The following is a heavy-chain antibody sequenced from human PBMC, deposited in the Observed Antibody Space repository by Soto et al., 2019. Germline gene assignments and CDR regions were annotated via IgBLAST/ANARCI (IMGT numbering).Heavy chain of an antibody. J-gene: IGHJ3*01. CDR2: IYPGDSRS. CDR3: ESARYSTWTGGFEV. Sequence: GESLKISCKGSGYRFSIYCIGWVRQMPGKGLESVGNIYPGDSRSTYSPSYQGQVIISADKSIDTAYLQWSSLKASHTAIYYCESARYSTWTGGFEVWGQGKMVTVAS. CDR1: GYRFSIYC. D-gene: IGHD1-26*01. V-gene: IGHV5-51*01.